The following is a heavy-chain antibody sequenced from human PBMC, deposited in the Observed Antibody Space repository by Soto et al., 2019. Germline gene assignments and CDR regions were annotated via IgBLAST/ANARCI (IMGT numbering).Heavy chain of an antibody. V-gene: IGHV4-39*01. CDR1: GGSIISSSYY. CDR2: VYYSGTT. CDR3: ARHTRDSSSFSGRYYFDY. J-gene: IGHJ4*02. D-gene: IGHD6-6*01. Sequence: QLQLQESGPGLVKPSETLSLTCSVSGGSIISSSYYWGWIRQAPGKGLEWSGSVYYSGTTYHNPSLRSRVTISVDTSKNQFSLKLSSVTAADTAVYYCARHTRDSSSFSGRYYFDYWGQGTLVTVSS.